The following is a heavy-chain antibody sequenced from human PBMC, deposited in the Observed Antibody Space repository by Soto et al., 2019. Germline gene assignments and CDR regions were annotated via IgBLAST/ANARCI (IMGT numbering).Heavy chain of an antibody. V-gene: IGHV3-15*01. D-gene: IGHD3-10*01. CDR3: TTGTYYYGSGSYSDAFDI. Sequence: GGSLRLSCAASGFTFSNAWMSWVRQAPGKGLEWVGRIKSKTDGGTTDYAAPVKGRFTISRDDSKNTLYLQMNSLKTEDTAVYYCTTGTYYYGSGSYSDAFDIWGQGTMVTVSS. CDR2: IKSKTDGGTT. CDR1: GFTFSNAW. J-gene: IGHJ3*02.